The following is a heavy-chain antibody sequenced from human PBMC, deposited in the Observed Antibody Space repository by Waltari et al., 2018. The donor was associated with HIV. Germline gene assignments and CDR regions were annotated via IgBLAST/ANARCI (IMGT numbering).Heavy chain of an antibody. CDR3: ARPLPYCSTSSCPYFDP. V-gene: IGHV1-2*02. CDR2: INPNSGAT. D-gene: IGHD2-2*01. CDR1: GYTFTGHY. Sequence: QVQLVQSGAEVKKPGASVKVFCKASGYTFTGHYMHWVRQAPGQGLEWMGWINPNSGATNYAQKFQGRVTMTRDTSISTAYMELNSLRSHDTAVYYCARPLPYCSTSSCPYFDPWGQGTLVTVSS. J-gene: IGHJ5*02.